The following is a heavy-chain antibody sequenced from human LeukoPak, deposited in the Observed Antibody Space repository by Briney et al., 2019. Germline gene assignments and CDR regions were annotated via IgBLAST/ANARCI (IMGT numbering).Heavy chain of an antibody. D-gene: IGHD3-22*01. CDR1: GYSFTSYW. V-gene: IGHV5-51*01. J-gene: IGHJ4*02. CDR2: IYHGDSES. CDR3: ARRDSSGYYFRFDY. Sequence: GESLKISCKGSGYSFTSYWIGWVRQMPGKGLEWMGIIYHGDSESRYSPSFQGQVTISADKSISTAYLQWSSLKASDSAMYYCARRDSSGYYFRFDYWGRGTLVTVSS.